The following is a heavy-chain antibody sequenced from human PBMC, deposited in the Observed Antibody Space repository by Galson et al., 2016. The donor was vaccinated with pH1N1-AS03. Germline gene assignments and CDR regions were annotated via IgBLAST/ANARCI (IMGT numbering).Heavy chain of an antibody. CDR2: ISRSGGSK. J-gene: IGHJ3*01. CDR3: GKEFYYDSDGHHLDVADV. CDR1: GFTFSNYS. D-gene: IGHD3-22*01. V-gene: IGHV3-23*01. Sequence: SLRLSCAASGFTFSNYSMTWVRQAPGKGLEWVSSISRSGGSKNYADSVRDGLSTSSDNSKNTWFLLMNRLRADETTVYYCGKEFYYDSDGHHLDVADVWGQGTAVTVSS.